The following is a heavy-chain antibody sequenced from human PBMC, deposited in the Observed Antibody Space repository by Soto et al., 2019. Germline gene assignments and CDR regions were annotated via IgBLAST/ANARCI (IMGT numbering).Heavy chain of an antibody. V-gene: IGHV3-48*01. J-gene: IGHJ6*03. CDR1: GFTFSSYS. Sequence: EVQLVESGGGLVQPGGSLRLSCAASGFTFSSYSMNWVRQAPGKGLEWVSYISSSSSTIYYADSVKGRFTISRDNAKNSLYLQMNSLRAEDTAVYYCARDSSSWYYYYYYMDVWGKGTTVTVSS. D-gene: IGHD6-13*01. CDR3: ARDSSSWYYYYYYMDV. CDR2: ISSSSSTI.